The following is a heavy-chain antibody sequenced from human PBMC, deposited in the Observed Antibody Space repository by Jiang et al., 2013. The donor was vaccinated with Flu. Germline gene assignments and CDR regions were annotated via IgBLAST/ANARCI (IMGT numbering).Heavy chain of an antibody. CDR3: ARTGGSYYPLGWFDP. CDR1: GYTFTSYY. Sequence: LVESGAEVKKPGASVKVSCKASGYTFTSYYMHWVRQAPGQGLEWMGIINPSGGSTSYAQKFQGRVTMTRDTSTSTVYMELSSLRSEDTAVYYCARTGGSYYPLGWFDPWGQGTLVTVSS. CDR2: INPSGGST. D-gene: IGHD1-26*01. J-gene: IGHJ5*02. V-gene: IGHV1-46*03.